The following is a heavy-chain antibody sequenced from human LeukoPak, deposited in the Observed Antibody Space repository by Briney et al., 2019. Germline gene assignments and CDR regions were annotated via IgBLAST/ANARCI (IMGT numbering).Heavy chain of an antibody. CDR1: GFTFSDAW. CDR2: IWYDGSNK. Sequence: GGSLRLSCAASGFTFSDAWMSWVRQAPGKGLEWVAVIWYDGSNKYYADSVKGRFTISRDNSKNTLYLQMNSLRAEDTAVYYCARGQLVHYYGMDVWGQGTTVTVSS. V-gene: IGHV3-33*08. D-gene: IGHD6-13*01. CDR3: ARGQLVHYYGMDV. J-gene: IGHJ6*02.